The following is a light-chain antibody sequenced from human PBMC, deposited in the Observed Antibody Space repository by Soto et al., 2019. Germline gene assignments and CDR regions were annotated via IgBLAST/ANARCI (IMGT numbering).Light chain of an antibody. CDR3: QQYGSSPRYT. J-gene: IGKJ2*01. CDR1: QTVSDNS. V-gene: IGKV3-20*01. Sequence: EIVLTQFPGTLSLSPGERATLSCRASQTVSDNSLAWYQQKVGRAPRALIYGASNRATGIPDRFGGSGSGTDFTLTISRLEPEDFAVYYCQQYGSSPRYTFGQGTKVDIK. CDR2: GAS.